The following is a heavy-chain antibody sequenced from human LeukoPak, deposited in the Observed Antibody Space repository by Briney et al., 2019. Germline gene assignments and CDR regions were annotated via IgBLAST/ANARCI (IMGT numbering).Heavy chain of an antibody. J-gene: IGHJ4*02. D-gene: IGHD3-22*01. CDR2: INHSGST. CDR1: GGSFSDYY. V-gene: IGHV4-34*01. CDR3: ARDRYDSRFDVQYYFDY. Sequence: SETLSLTCAVYGGSFSDYYWTWIRQPPGKGLEWIGEINHSGSTNYKPSLKSRVTISVDTSKNQFSLKLTSVTAEDTAVYYCARDRYDSRFDVQYYFDYWGQGTLVTVSS.